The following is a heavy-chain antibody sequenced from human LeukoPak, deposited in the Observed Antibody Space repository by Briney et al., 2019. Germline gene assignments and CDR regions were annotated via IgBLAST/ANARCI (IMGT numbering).Heavy chain of an antibody. J-gene: IGHJ6*02. Sequence: SETLSLTCTVSGGSISSSSYYWGWIRQAPGKGLEWIGSIYSSGNTFYNPSLKSRVTISVDTSKNQFSLKLSSVTAADTAVYYCARGLVVKDYDFWSGYYYYYYGMDVWGQGTTVTVSS. CDR3: ARGLVVKDYDFWSGYYYYYYGMDV. D-gene: IGHD3-3*01. V-gene: IGHV4-39*07. CDR2: IYSSGNT. CDR1: GGSISSSSYY.